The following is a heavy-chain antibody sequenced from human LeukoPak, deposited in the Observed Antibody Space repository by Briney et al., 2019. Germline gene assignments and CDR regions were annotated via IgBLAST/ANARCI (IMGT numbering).Heavy chain of an antibody. Sequence: GGSLRLSCTASGFTSGFTFGDYAMSWVRQAPGKGLEWVSSVGGAPDETFYADSVKGRFTISRDNSKSMLYLQLSSLRVEDTAVYYCAKDGVSFNKRWDWFDSWGQGTLLTVSS. CDR3: AKDGVSFNKRWDWFDS. CDR1: GFTFGDYA. V-gene: IGHV3-23*01. CDR2: VGGAPDET. D-gene: IGHD1/OR15-1a*01. J-gene: IGHJ5*01.